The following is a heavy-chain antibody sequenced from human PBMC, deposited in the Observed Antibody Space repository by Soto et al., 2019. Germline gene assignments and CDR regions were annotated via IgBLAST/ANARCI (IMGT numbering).Heavy chain of an antibody. D-gene: IGHD6-19*01. CDR3: ARDLSPVDGCGLYYYYYGMDV. Sequence: PGGSLRLSCAASGFTFSDYYMSWIRQAPGKGLEWVSYISSSGSTIYYADSVKGRFTISRDNAKNSLYLQMNSLRAEDTAVYYCARDLSPVDGCGLYYYYYGMDVWGQGTTVTVSS. J-gene: IGHJ6*02. CDR1: GFTFSDYY. CDR2: ISSSGSTI. V-gene: IGHV3-11*01.